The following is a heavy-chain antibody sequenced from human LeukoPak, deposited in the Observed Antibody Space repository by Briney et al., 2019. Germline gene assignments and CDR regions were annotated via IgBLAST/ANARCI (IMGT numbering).Heavy chain of an antibody. D-gene: IGHD1-26*01. V-gene: IGHV3-48*03. J-gene: IGHJ4*02. CDR2: ISSSGSTM. CDR3: ARSFRIVGATSGDY. Sequence: GGSLRLSCAASGFSFSSYEMNWVRQTPGKGLEWVSYISSSGSTMYYADSVKGRFTISRDNAKNSLYLQMNSLRAEDTAVYYCARSFRIVGATSGDYWGQGTLVTVSS. CDR1: GFSFSSYE.